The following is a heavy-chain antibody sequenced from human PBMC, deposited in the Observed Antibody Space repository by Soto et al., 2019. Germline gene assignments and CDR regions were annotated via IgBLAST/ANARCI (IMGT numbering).Heavy chain of an antibody. D-gene: IGHD1-26*01. CDR1: NFTFSKYG. Sequence: QVQLVESGGGVVQPGRSLRLSCAASNFTFSKYGMHWVRQAPGKGLEWVALISNDGSNKYYTDSVKGRFTISRDNSRNTLSLQMNSLRADDTAVYYCAKDGADTGTYYFDYWGQGTLITVSS. V-gene: IGHV3-30*18. CDR2: ISNDGSNK. CDR3: AKDGADTGTYYFDY. J-gene: IGHJ4*02.